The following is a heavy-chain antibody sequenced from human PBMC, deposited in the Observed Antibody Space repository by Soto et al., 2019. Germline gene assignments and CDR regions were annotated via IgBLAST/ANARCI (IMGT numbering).Heavy chain of an antibody. CDR1: GGSIGDHY. J-gene: IGHJ4*01. CDR2: GLRHVFV. Sequence: QMHLQESGPGLVKPSETLSLTCTVSGGSIGDHYLSWTRQPPGEGLEWIGCGLRHVFVGTNPSLTSRVTISVDTSKKQFSLRLNSVTAADTAVYYCVAGPDHAKSAYWGQGTLVTVSS. CDR3: VAGPDHAKSAY. V-gene: IGHV4-59*11.